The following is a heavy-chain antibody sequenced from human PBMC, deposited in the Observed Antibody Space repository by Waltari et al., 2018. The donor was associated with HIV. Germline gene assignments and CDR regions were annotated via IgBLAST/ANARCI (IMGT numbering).Heavy chain of an antibody. CDR2: IKQDGSEK. CDR3: AGRSPARRLNWFDP. V-gene: IGHV3-7*01. Sequence: EVQLVESGGGLVQPGGSLRLPCAPPGSTLSSYWLSGVRQAPGKGLEWVANIKQDGSEKYYVDSMKGRFTISRDNAKNSLYLQINSLRAEDTAVYYCAGRSPARRLNWFDPWGQGTLVIVSS. CDR1: GSTLSSYW. J-gene: IGHJ5*02. D-gene: IGHD2-8*01.